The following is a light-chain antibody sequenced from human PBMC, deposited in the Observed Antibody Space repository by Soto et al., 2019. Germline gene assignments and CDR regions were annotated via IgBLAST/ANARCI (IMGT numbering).Light chain of an antibody. CDR2: WAS. CDR1: RVFLYSSNNKNY. CDR3: QQYYSTPPWT. V-gene: IGKV4-1*01. J-gene: IGKJ1*01. Sequence: DIVMTQSPDSLAVSLARGPPSTASPARVFLYSSNNKNYLAWYQQKPGQPPKLLIYWASTRESGVPDRFSGSGSGTDFTLTISSLQAEDVAVYYCQQYYSTPPWTFGQGTKVEIK.